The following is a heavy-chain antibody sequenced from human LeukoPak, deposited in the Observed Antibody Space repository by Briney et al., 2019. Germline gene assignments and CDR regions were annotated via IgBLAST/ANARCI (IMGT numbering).Heavy chain of an antibody. D-gene: IGHD1-14*01. Sequence: PGGSLRLSCEVSGFTFDNNDMHWVRQTTGKGLEWVSAIGSAGYTYYADSVRGRFTITRDDAKQSLYLQMNSLRVEDTAVYHCVRQPDSARYGFDYWGRGTQVTVSS. V-gene: IGHV3-13*01. CDR3: VRQPDSARYGFDY. J-gene: IGHJ4*02. CDR1: GFTFDNND. CDR2: IGSAGYT.